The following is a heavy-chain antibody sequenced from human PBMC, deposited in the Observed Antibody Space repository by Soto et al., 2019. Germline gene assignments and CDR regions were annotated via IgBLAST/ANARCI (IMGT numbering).Heavy chain of an antibody. CDR2: IVVVSGYT. J-gene: IGHJ5*02. V-gene: IGHV1-58*01. CDR1: GFTFTSSA. Sequence: ASVKVSCKASGFTFTSSAVQWVRQARGQRLEWIGWIVVVSGYTNYAQKFQERVTITRAMSTRPAYMELSILRSEDTAVYYCAEDARHSKYDWFDDWGQGTLVTVSS. D-gene: IGHD4-4*01. CDR3: AEDARHSKYDWFDD.